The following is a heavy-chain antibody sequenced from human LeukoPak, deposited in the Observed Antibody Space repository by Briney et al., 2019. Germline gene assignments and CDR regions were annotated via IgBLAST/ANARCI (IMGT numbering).Heavy chain of an antibody. J-gene: IGHJ4*02. CDR3: ARGLNRNDYGDYGY. CDR1: GGSFSGYY. D-gene: IGHD4-17*01. CDR2: IYHTGST. V-gene: IGHV4-59*01. Sequence: SETLSLTCAVYGGSFSGYYWSWIRQPPGKGLEWIGYIYHTGSTSYNPSLKGRVTISVDTSKNQFSLKLSSVTAADTAVYYCARGLNRNDYGDYGYWGQGTLVTVSS.